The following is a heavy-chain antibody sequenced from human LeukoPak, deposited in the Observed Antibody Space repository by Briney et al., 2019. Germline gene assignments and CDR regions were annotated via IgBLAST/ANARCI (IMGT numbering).Heavy chain of an antibody. D-gene: IGHD2-21*01. J-gene: IGHJ4*02. CDR1: VYIFTKYG. CDR3: ARDDCGDTCYPGGY. Sequence: ASETVSRKGSVYIFTKYGVHWVRQAPGQRPERMGWIKAGNGDTKYSQNFQDRLTITRDTSASTVYMELSSLTSEDTALYYCARDDCGDTCYPGGYWGQGTLVTVSS. CDR2: IKAGNGDT. V-gene: IGHV1-3*01.